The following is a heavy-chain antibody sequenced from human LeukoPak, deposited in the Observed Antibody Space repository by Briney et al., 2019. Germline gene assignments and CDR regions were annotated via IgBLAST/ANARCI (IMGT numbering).Heavy chain of an antibody. V-gene: IGHV3-30-3*01. CDR2: ISYDGSNK. CDR3: ASGRGTRVFDY. D-gene: IGHD3-16*01. J-gene: IGHJ4*02. CDR1: GFNFSSYA. Sequence: PGGSLRLSCAASGFNFSSYAMHWVRQAPGKGLEWVAVISYDGSNKYYADSVKGRFTISRDNSKNTLYLQMNSLRAEDTAVYYCASGRGTRVFDYWGQGTLVTVSS.